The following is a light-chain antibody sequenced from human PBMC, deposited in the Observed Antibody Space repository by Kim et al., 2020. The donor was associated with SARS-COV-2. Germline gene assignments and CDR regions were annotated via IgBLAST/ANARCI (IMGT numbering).Light chain of an antibody. CDR3: SSYTSRSTLKV. V-gene: IGLV2-14*03. J-gene: IGLJ3*02. CDR2: DVS. Sequence: HWISVSCTGTSSDVGGYNYVYGYQQHPGKATNLMIYDVSNRTSGVSNRFPGSKSGNTASLTISGLQAEDEADYYCSSYTSRSTLKVFGGGTQLTVL. CDR1: SSDVGGYNY.